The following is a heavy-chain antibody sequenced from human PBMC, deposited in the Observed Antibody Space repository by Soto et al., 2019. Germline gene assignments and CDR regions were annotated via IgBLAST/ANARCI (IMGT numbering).Heavy chain of an antibody. CDR2: ISGGGDST. CDR1: GFTFSTNS. CDR3: SKWDGYGDQ. D-gene: IGHD5-12*01. Sequence: EVQLLESGGGLVQLGGSLRLSCAASGFTFSTNSMTWVRQAPGKGLEWVCGISGGGDSTHYADSVKGRFTISRDNSKNMVYLQMNSLTADDTAVYFCSKWDGYGDQWGQGTLVTVSS. V-gene: IGHV3-23*01. J-gene: IGHJ5*02.